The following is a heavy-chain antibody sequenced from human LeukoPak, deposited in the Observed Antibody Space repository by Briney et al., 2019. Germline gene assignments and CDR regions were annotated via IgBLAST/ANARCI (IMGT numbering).Heavy chain of an antibody. CDR3: ASYYYGSGSLWSFPFY. J-gene: IGHJ4*02. D-gene: IGHD3-10*01. V-gene: IGHV1-69*13. Sequence: SVKVSCKASGGTFSSYAISWVRQAPGQGLEWMGGIIPIFGTANYAQKFQGRVTITADESTSTAYMELSSLRSEDTAVYYCASYYYGSGSLWSFPFYWGQGTLVTVSS. CDR2: IIPIFGTA. CDR1: GGTFSSYA.